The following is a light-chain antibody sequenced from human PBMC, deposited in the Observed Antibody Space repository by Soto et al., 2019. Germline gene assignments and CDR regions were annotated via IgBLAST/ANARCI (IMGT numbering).Light chain of an antibody. CDR3: CSYSGSSTIVV. V-gene: IGLV2-14*03. CDR1: SSDVGGYNF. CDR2: DV. J-gene: IGLJ2*01. Sequence: QSALTQPASVSGSPGQSITISCTGTSSDVGGYNFVSWYQQHPGKAPRLMIFDVDTRFSGSKSGNTASLTISGLQAEDEADYYCCSYSGSSTIVVFGGGTKVTVL.